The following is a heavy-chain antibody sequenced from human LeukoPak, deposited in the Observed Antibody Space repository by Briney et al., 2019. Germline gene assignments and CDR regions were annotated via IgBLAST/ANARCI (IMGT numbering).Heavy chain of an antibody. V-gene: IGHV1-46*01. CDR3: ARDDGYDSSGYTLDY. CDR2: INPSGGST. J-gene: IGHJ4*02. CDR1: GYTFTSYY. Sequence: ASVKVSCKASGYTFTSYYMHWVRQAPAQGLEWMGIINPSGGSTSYAQKFQGRVTMTRDMSTSTVYMELSSLRSEDTAVYYCARDDGYDSSGYTLDYWGQGTLVTVSS. D-gene: IGHD3-22*01.